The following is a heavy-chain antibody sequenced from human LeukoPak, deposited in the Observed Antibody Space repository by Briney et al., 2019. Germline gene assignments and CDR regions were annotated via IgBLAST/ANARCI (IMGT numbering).Heavy chain of an antibody. CDR3: ASSDMFRVYYFDY. V-gene: IGHV4-39*01. J-gene: IGHJ4*02. CDR2: IYYRGST. CDR1: GGSISSSGYY. D-gene: IGHD3-10*02. Sequence: PSETLSLICSVSGGSISSSGYYWGWIRQPPGKGLEWIGSIYYRGSTYYNPSLKNRVTISVDTSKNQFSLKLTSVTAADTAVCYCASSDMFRVYYFDYWGQGTLVTVSS.